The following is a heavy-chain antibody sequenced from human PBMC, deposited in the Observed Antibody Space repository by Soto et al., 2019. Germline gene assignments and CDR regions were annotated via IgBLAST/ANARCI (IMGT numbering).Heavy chain of an antibody. J-gene: IGHJ4*02. CDR3: ARAAGYSSPCDS. CDR1: GYTFTGYD. CDR2: INPNSGGT. D-gene: IGHD6-13*01. Sequence: QVQLVQSGAEVKKPGASVKVSCKASGYTFTGYDMHWVRQAPGQGLEWMGWINPNSGGTNYAQKFQGWVTMTRDTSIRTAYMGLSSRRSDDTAVYYFARAAGYSSPCDSWGQGTLGTFAS. V-gene: IGHV1-2*04.